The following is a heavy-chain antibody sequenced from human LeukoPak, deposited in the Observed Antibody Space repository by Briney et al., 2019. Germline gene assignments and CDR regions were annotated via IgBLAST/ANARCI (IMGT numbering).Heavy chain of an antibody. CDR2: IYHSGGT. D-gene: IGHD3-22*01. CDR3: VSQYDRSAYYAFDY. Sequence: SETLSLTCAVSGHSISSGYYWGWIRQPPGKGLEWIGYIYHSGGTYYNPSLKSRVIISVDTAKSHFSLKLNSVTAADTAVYYCVSQYDRSAYYAFDYWGQGTLVTVTS. J-gene: IGHJ4*02. CDR1: GHSISSGYY. V-gene: IGHV4-38-2*01.